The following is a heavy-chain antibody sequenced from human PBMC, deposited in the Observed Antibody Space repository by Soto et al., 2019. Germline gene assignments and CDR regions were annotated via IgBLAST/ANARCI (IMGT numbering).Heavy chain of an antibody. Sequence: QSGGSLRLSCAASGFTFSSYEMNWVRQAPGKGLEWVSYISSSGSTIYYADSVKGRFTISRDNAKNSLYLQMNSLRAEDTAVYYCARVDWNYGFHWGQGTLVTVSS. CDR1: GFTFSSYE. CDR3: ARVDWNYGFH. CDR2: ISSSGSTI. J-gene: IGHJ4*02. D-gene: IGHD1-7*01. V-gene: IGHV3-48*03.